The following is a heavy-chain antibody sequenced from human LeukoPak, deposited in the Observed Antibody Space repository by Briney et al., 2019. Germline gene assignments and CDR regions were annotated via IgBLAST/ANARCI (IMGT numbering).Heavy chain of an antibody. D-gene: IGHD4-17*01. J-gene: IGHJ6*02. Sequence: SVKVSCKASGGTFSSYAISWVRQAPGQGLQWMGRIIPILGIANYAQKFQGRVTITAGKSTSTAYMELSSLRSEDTAVYYCASPILDYGDYDHYYYYGMDVWGQGTTVTVSS. V-gene: IGHV1-69*04. CDR3: ASPILDYGDYDHYYYYGMDV. CDR1: GGTFSSYA. CDR2: IIPILGIA.